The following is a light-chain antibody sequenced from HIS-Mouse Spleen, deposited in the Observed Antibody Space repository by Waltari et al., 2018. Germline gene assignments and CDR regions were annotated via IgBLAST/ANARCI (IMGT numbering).Light chain of an antibody. Sequence: QSALTQPASVSGSPGQSITISCTGTSSDVGSYNLVSWYQQHPGKAPNLMIYEGSKRPSGGSNRFSGSKSGNTASLTISGLQAEDEADYYCCSYAGSSTLVVFGGGTKLTVL. CDR2: EGS. CDR1: SSDVGSYNL. J-gene: IGLJ2*01. V-gene: IGLV2-23*01. CDR3: CSYAGSSTLVV.